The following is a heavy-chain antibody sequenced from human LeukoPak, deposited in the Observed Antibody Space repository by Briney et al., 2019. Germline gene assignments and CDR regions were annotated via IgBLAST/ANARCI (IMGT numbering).Heavy chain of an antibody. J-gene: IGHJ5*02. CDR1: VYTFTSYG. Sequence: GASEKVSCKPSVYTFTSYGISWVRQAPGQGREGMGWISAYNGNTNHAQKLQGRATRTTDTSTSTAYMELRSLRSDDTAVYYCAREDGSYGSNWFDPWGQGTLVTVSS. CDR2: ISAYNGNT. CDR3: AREDGSYGSNWFDP. V-gene: IGHV1-18*01. D-gene: IGHD5-18*01.